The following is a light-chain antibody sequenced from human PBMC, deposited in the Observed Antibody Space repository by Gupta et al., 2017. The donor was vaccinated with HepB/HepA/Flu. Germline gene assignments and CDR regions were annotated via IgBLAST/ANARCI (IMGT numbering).Light chain of an antibody. CDR2: GNS. V-gene: IGLV1-40*01. Sequence: QSVLTQPPSVAGAPGQRVTISCTGSSSNIGAGYDVHWYQQLPGTAPKLLIYGNSNRPSGVPDRFSGSKSGTSASLAISGLQAEDEADYYSQSYDSSLSGSAVVFGGGTKLTVL. CDR1: SSNIGAGYD. J-gene: IGLJ2*01. CDR3: QSYDSSLSGSAVV.